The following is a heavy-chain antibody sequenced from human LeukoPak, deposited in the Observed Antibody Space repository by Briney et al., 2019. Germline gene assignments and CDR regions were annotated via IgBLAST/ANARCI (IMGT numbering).Heavy chain of an antibody. CDR1: GGSISGYY. J-gene: IGHJ5*02. D-gene: IGHD1/OR15-1a*01. CDR3: ARLPLIATTRGGFDP. Sequence: SEALSLTCTVSGGSISGYYWSWIRQPPRKRLEWIGYVYDTGATNYNPSLKSRSTISIDTSKNQFSLYLSSVTAADTAVYYCARLPLIATTRGGFDPWGQGTLVTVSS. V-gene: IGHV4-59*08. CDR2: VYDTGAT.